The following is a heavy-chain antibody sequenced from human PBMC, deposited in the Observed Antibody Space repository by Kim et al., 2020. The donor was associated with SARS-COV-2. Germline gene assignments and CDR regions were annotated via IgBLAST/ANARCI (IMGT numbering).Heavy chain of an antibody. J-gene: IGHJ3*02. D-gene: IGHD1-26*01. CDR3: AKAPGYLEIFVGASDDAFDI. Sequence: GESLRLSCAASGFTFSSYGMHWVRQAPGKGLEWVAVIWYDGSNKYYADSVKGRFTISRDNSKNTLYLQMNSLRAEDTAVYYCAKAPGYLEIFVGASDDAFDIWGQGTMVTVSS. CDR1: GFTFSSYG. CDR2: IWYDGSNK. V-gene: IGHV3-33*06.